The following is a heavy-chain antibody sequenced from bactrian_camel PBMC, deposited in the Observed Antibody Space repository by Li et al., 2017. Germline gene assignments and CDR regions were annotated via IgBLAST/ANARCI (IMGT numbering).Heavy chain of an antibody. V-gene: IGHV3S53*01. Sequence: HVQLVESGGGSVQAGGSLRLSCSASGFTSSSNCIGWFREAPGMQREGVASIYTGGETLYADSVKGRFTISQDSFKDTVYLQMDSLKPEDTAMYYCAAVAEGRTVEGGVSLWTLFESGYWGQGTQVTVS. CDR2: IYTGGET. D-gene: IGHD3*01. CDR3: AAVAEGRTVEGGVSLWTLFESGY. CDR1: GFTSSSNC. J-gene: IGHJ4*01.